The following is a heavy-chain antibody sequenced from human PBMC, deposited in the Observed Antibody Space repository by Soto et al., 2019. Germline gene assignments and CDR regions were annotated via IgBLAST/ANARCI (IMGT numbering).Heavy chain of an antibody. D-gene: IGHD3-10*01. J-gene: IGHJ4*02. V-gene: IGHV3-30-3*01. Sequence: PGVSLILSCAASGFTFSDYTMNWVRQAPGKGLEWLAIVSYDGANKYYADSLRGRFTISRDNSQNTLYLQLDNLRADDTAVYFWERCIIEVGNTPNYFGYWGPGA. CDR2: VSYDGANK. CDR1: GFTFSDYT. CDR3: ERCIIEVGNTPNYFGY.